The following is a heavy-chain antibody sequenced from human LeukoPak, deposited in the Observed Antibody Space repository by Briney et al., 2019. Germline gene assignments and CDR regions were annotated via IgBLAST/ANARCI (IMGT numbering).Heavy chain of an antibody. Sequence: SETLSLTCTVSGGSISSYYWSWIRQPPGKGLEWIGYIYYSGSTNYNPSLKSRVTISVDTSKNQFSLKLSSVTAADTAVYYCARGNQWSYPSYGMDVWGQGTTVTVSS. D-gene: IGHD1-14*01. V-gene: IGHV4-59*01. CDR3: ARGNQWSYPSYGMDV. J-gene: IGHJ6*02. CDR1: GGSISSYY. CDR2: IYYSGST.